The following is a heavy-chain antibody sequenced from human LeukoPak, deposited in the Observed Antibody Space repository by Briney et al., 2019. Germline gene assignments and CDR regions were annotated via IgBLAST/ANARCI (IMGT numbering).Heavy chain of an antibody. J-gene: IGHJ4*02. Sequence: GGSLRLSCAAYGFTFSSYGMHWVRQAPGKGLERVAVIWYDGSNKYYEDSVKGRFTISRDNYKNTLYLQMNSLRAEDTAVYYCASGYSYGPFDYWGQGTLVTVSS. V-gene: IGHV3-33*01. CDR3: ASGYSYGPFDY. D-gene: IGHD5-18*01. CDR1: GFTFSSYG. CDR2: IWYDGSNK.